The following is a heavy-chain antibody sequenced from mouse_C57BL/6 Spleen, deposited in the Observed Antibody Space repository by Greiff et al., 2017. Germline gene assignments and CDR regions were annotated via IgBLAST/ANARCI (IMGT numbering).Heavy chain of an antibody. J-gene: IGHJ3*01. CDR1: GFTFTDDY. D-gene: IGHD2-2*01. V-gene: IGHV14-4*01. Sequence: EVQVVESGAELVRPGASVKLSCTASGFTFTDDYMHWVKQRPEQGLEWIGWIDPGNGDTEYASKFQGKATLTADTSSNTAYLQLSGLTAEDTAVYYCTAGGYDGFAYWGQGTLVTVSA. CDR3: TAGGYDGFAY. CDR2: IDPGNGDT.